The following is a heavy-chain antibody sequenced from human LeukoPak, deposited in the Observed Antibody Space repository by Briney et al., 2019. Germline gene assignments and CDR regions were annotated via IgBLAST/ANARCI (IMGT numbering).Heavy chain of an antibody. D-gene: IGHD4-23*01. CDR3: ARVYGGYLINYYYYGMDV. Sequence: SVKVSCKASGYSFTSNYIHWVRQAPGQGLEWMGGIIPIFGTANYAQKFQGRVTITADESTSTAYMELSSLRSEDTAVYYCARVYGGYLINYYYYGMDVWGQGTTVTVSS. V-gene: IGHV1-69*13. CDR2: IIPIFGTA. J-gene: IGHJ6*02. CDR1: GYSFTSNY.